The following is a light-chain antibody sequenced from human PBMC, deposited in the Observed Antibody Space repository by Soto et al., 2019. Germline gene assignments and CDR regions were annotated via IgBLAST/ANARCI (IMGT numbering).Light chain of an antibody. Sequence: DIVMTQSPDSLAVSLGERATINCKSSQSVFYSSNNKNYLAWYQQKPGQPPKLLIYWASTRESGVPDRFSGSGSGTYFTLTISSLQAEDVAVYYCQQYYITPLTFGPGTKVDLK. J-gene: IGKJ3*01. CDR1: QSVFYSSNNKNY. CDR3: QQYYITPLT. V-gene: IGKV4-1*01. CDR2: WAS.